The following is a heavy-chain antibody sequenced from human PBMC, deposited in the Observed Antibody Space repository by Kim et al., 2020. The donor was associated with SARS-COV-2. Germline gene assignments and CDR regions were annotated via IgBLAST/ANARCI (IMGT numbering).Heavy chain of an antibody. D-gene: IGHD1-1*01. Sequence: GGSLRLSCVASGFTFRYYAMSWVRQAPGKGLEWVSTISGYNGPAYYTDSVKGRFTISRDDSKNTVYLQMNSLRAEDTAVYFCAKDQTRENGRYDAFDVWGQGTIVPVSS. CDR3: AKDQTRENGRYDAFDV. J-gene: IGHJ3*01. CDR2: ISGYNGPA. V-gene: IGHV3-23*01. CDR1: GFTFRYYA.